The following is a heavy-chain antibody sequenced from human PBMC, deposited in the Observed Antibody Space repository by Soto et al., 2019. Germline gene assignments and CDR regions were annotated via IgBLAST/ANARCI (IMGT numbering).Heavy chain of an antibody. V-gene: IGHV3-30*14. Sequence: QLVESGGGVVQPGRSLRLSCAASGFTFGAYTMHWVRQAPGKGLEWVAVISYDGNSEPYTDPVKGRLTVSRDNSKSTMYLQMNSLRAEDTAVYYCARDGYSGRSDGFDVWGQGTMVTVSS. CDR1: GFTFGAYT. D-gene: IGHD1-26*01. CDR2: ISYDGNSE. CDR3: ARDGYSGRSDGFDV. J-gene: IGHJ3*01.